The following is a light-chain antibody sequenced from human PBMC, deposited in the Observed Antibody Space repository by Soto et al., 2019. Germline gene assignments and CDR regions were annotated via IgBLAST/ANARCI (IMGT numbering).Light chain of an antibody. CDR3: QQYNNWPPWT. V-gene: IGKV3-11*01. Sequence: EIVLTQSPATLSLSPGERATLSCRASQSVSSYLAWYQQKPGQAPRLLIYDASNRATGIPARFSGSGSGTDFTLTISSLEPEDFAVYYCQQYNNWPPWTFGQGTNVDNK. CDR1: QSVSSY. CDR2: DAS. J-gene: IGKJ1*01.